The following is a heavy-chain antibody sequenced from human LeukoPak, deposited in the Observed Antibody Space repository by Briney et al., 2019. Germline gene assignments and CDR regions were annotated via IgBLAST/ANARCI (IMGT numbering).Heavy chain of an antibody. Sequence: SVKVSCKASGGTFSSYAISWVRQAPGQGLEWMGGIIPIFGTANYAQKFQGRVTITADKSTSTAYMELSSLRSEDTAVYYCARGQVTTSAPGHYYYMDVWGKGTTVTVSS. CDR1: GGTFSSYA. D-gene: IGHD4-17*01. V-gene: IGHV1-69*06. CDR2: IIPIFGTA. J-gene: IGHJ6*03. CDR3: ARGQVTTSAPGHYYYMDV.